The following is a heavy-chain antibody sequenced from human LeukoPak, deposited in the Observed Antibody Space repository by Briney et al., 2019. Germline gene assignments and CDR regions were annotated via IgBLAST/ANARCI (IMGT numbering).Heavy chain of an antibody. CDR3: GRESSVGAHKAFDY. D-gene: IGHD1-26*01. CDR2: INSDGSST. J-gene: IGHJ4*02. CDR1: GLTFSSYW. V-gene: IGHV3-74*01. Sequence: TGGSLRLSCAASGLTFSSYWMHWVRQAPGKGLVWVSRINSDGSSTSYADSVKGRFTISRDNAKNTLYLQMNRLSSEDTAVYYCGRESSVGAHKAFDYWGQGTLVTVS.